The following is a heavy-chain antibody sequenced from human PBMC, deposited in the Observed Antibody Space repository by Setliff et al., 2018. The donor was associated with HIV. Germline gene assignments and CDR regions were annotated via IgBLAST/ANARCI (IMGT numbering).Heavy chain of an antibody. CDR2: INHSGSS. CDR1: GGSLSGYY. D-gene: IGHD2-15*01. Sequence: SETLSLTCAVYGGSLSGYYWRWIRQPPGKGLEWIGEINHSGSSNYNPSLKSRVTISVDTSKNQLSLNVTSVTAADTAVYYCARSSRGYCSGGSCYGFDPWGQGNLVTV. J-gene: IGHJ5*02. V-gene: IGHV4-34*01. CDR3: ARSSRGYCSGGSCYGFDP.